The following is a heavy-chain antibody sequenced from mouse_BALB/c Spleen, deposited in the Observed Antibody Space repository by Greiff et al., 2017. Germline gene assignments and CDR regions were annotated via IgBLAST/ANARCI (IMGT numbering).Heavy chain of an antibody. V-gene: IGHV5-12-1*01. J-gene: IGHJ3*01. CDR2: ISSGGGST. CDR1: GFAFSSYD. Sequence: EVQVEESGGGLVKPGGSLKLSCAASGFAFSSYDMSWVRQTPEKRLEWVAYISSGGGSTYYPDTVTGRFTISKDNAKNTLYLQMSSLKSEDTAMYYCARRGGYCFAYWGQGTLVTVSA. CDR3: ARRGGYCFAY. D-gene: IGHD2-2*01.